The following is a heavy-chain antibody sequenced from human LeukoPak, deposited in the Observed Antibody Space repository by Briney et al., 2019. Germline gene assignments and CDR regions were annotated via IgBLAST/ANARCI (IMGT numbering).Heavy chain of an antibody. CDR1: GFTFSSYA. CDR2: LSYDGSNK. CDR3: ARRNYYDSSGPTHDAFDI. J-gene: IGHJ3*02. V-gene: IGHV3-30-3*01. Sequence: GGSLRLSCAASGFTFSSYAMHWVRQAPGKGLEWVAVLSYDGSNKYYADSVKGRFTISRDNSKNTLYLQMNSLRAEDTAVYYCARRNYYDSSGPTHDAFDIWGQGTMVTVSS. D-gene: IGHD3-22*01.